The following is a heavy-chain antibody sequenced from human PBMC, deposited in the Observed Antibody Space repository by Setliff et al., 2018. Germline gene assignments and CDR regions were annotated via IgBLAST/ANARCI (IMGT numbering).Heavy chain of an antibody. V-gene: IGHV1-2*04. CDR3: ARSDHLVVDGFDV. J-gene: IGHJ3*01. Sequence: ASVKVSCKTSGYAFTDNYIHWARQAPGQGLEWMGWINPKTGGTNLAQEFQGWVSMTRDTSITTAYMELSRLTSDDMAVYFCARSDHLVVDGFDVWGQGTMVTVSS. CDR1: GYAFTDNY. D-gene: IGHD3-16*01. CDR2: INPKTGGT.